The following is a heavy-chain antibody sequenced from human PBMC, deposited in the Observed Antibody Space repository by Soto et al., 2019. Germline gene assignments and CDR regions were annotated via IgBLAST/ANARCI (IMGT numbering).Heavy chain of an antibody. Sequence: SVKVSCKASGGTFSSYAISWVRQAPGQGLEWMGGIIPIFGTANYAQKFQGRVTITADESTSAAYMELSSLRSEDTAVYYCATMTTVTTYYFDYWGQGTLVTVSS. CDR2: IIPIFGTA. CDR1: GGTFSSYA. D-gene: IGHD4-17*01. CDR3: ATMTTVTTYYFDY. J-gene: IGHJ4*02. V-gene: IGHV1-69*13.